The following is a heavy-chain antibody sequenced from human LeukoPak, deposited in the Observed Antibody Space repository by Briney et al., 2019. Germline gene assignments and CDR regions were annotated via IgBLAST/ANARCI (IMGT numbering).Heavy chain of an antibody. CDR1: GGSIGGYY. V-gene: IGHV4-34*01. D-gene: IGHD1-26*01. CDR2: INHSGTT. CDR3: ARGEGGAPIF. J-gene: IGHJ4*02. Sequence: SETLSLSCAVYGGSIGGYYWSWIRQPPGKGLEWIGEINHSGTTSYNPSLKSRVTMSVDTSKNQFSLKLSSMTAADTAAYYRARGEGGAPIFWGQGTLVTVSS.